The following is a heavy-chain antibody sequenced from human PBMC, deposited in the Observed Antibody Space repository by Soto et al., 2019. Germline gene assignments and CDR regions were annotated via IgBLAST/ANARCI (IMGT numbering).Heavy chain of an antibody. Sequence: GWSMGLSCAASGFTFSSYGMHWVRQAPGKGLEWVAVISYDGSNKYYADSVKGRFTISRDSSKNTLYLQMNSLRAEDTAVYYCAKDLRDSSGHYYYIDSWGQGILVTVSS. CDR3: AKDLRDSSGHYYYIDS. J-gene: IGHJ4*02. D-gene: IGHD3-22*01. CDR2: ISYDGSNK. V-gene: IGHV3-30*18. CDR1: GFTFSSYG.